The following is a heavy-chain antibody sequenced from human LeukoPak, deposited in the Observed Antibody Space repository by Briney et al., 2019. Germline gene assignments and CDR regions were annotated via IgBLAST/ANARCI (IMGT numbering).Heavy chain of an antibody. CDR2: IYTSGST. D-gene: IGHD2-2*01. Sequence: SETLSLTCTVSGGSISSGSYYWSWIRQPAGKGLEWIGRIYTSGSTNYNPSLKSRVTISVDTSKNQFSLKLSSVTAADTAVYYCARADRYCSSTSCFNAFDIWGQGTMVTVSS. CDR3: ARADRYCSSTSCFNAFDI. V-gene: IGHV4-61*02. CDR1: GGSISSGSYY. J-gene: IGHJ3*02.